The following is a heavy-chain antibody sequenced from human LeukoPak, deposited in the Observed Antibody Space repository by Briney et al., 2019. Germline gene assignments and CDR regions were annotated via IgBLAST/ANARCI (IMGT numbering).Heavy chain of an antibody. Sequence: SGGSLRLSCAASGFTFSSYAMSWVRQAPGKGLQWVSAISGGGDITYYADSVKGRFTISRANSKNTVYLRMTSLKAEDTAVYYCAKSRNDGGSLDYWGQGTLVTVSS. CDR3: AKSRNDGGSLDY. CDR2: ISGGGDIT. J-gene: IGHJ4*02. D-gene: IGHD1-26*01. V-gene: IGHV3-23*01. CDR1: GFTFSSYA.